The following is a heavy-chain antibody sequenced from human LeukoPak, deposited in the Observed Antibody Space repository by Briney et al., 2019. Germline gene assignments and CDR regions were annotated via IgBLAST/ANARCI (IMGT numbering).Heavy chain of an antibody. CDR2: ISGDGGST. J-gene: IGHJ3*02. CDR3: AKDAASITMIHDAFDI. D-gene: IGHD3-22*01. V-gene: IGHV3-43*02. CDR1: GSTFDDYA. Sequence: TGGSLRLSCAASGSTFDDYAMHWVRQAPGKGLEWVSLISGDGGSTYYADSVKGRFTISRDNSKNSLYLQMNSLRTEDTALYYCAKDAASITMIHDAFDIWGQGTMVTVSS.